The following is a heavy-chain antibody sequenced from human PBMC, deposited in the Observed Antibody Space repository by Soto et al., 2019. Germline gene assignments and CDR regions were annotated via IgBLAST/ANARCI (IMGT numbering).Heavy chain of an antibody. CDR2: IYYNGNT. CDR3: TRANWYSEY. J-gene: IGHJ4*02. V-gene: IGHV4-59*11. D-gene: IGHD7-27*01. CDR1: GGSISNHY. Sequence: QVQLQESGPGLVKPSETLSLTCSVSGGSISNHYWSWIRQPPGKGLEWIGYIYYNGNTNCNPSLKTRVLVAVDTYRNQIPLKLTTVTAADTAVYYCTRANWYSEYWGQGTLVNVSS.